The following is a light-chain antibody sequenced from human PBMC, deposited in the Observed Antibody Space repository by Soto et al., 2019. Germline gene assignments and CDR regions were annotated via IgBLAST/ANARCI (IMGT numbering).Light chain of an antibody. V-gene: IGKV3-20*01. CDR2: GAS. Sequence: EIVLTQSPGTLSLSPGERATLSCRASQSVSSSYFAWYQQKPGQAPRLLIYGASSRATGIPDRFSGSGSGTDFSLTISRMEPEDSAVYYCQQYGSSPLFTFGPGTKVDI. CDR1: QSVSSSY. CDR3: QQYGSSPLFT. J-gene: IGKJ3*01.